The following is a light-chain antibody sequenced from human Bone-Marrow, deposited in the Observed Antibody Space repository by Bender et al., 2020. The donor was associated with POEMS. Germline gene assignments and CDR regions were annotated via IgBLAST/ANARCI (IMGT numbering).Light chain of an antibody. V-gene: IGLV1-36*01. J-gene: IGLJ2*01. CDR1: SSNIGNHG. Sequence: QSVVTQPPSLSEAPRQRVTISCSGSSSNIGNHGVNWYQQLPGTGPKLLMYRDDQRASGVPDRFSGSKSGTSASLAISGLRSEDEADYYCAAWDDSLNCVVFGGGTKLTVL. CDR3: AAWDDSLNCVV. CDR2: RDD.